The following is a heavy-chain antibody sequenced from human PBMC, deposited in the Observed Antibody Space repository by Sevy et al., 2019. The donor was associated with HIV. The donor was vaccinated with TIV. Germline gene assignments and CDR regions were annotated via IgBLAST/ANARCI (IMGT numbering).Heavy chain of an antibody. D-gene: IGHD6-19*01. Sequence: ASVKVSCKASGYTFTSYDINWVRQATGQGLEWMGWMNPNSGNTGYAQKFQGRVTMTRNTPISTAYMELGSLRSEDTAVYYCARAVRVAVAGSYFDYWGQGTLVTVSS. CDR2: MNPNSGNT. CDR3: ARAVRVAVAGSYFDY. CDR1: GYTFTSYD. J-gene: IGHJ4*02. V-gene: IGHV1-8*01.